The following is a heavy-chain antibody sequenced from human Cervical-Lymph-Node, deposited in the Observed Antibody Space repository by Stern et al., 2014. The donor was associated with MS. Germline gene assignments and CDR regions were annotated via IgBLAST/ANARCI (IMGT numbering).Heavy chain of an antibody. CDR3: ARIRLHLRIAVADDAFDI. D-gene: IGHD6-19*01. CDR2: LFLQDEK. Sequence: QVTLRESGPVLVKPTETLTLTCTVSGFSLSNARMGVSWIRQPPGKTLEWLAQLFLQDEKSYSTSLKSRLTISKDTSKSQVVLTMTNMDPVDTATYYCARIRLHLRIAVADDAFDIWGQGTMVTVSS. V-gene: IGHV2-26*01. CDR1: GFSLSNARMG. J-gene: IGHJ3*02.